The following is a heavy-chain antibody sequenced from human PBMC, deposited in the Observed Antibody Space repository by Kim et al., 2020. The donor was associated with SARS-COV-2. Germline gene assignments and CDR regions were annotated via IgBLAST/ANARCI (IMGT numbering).Heavy chain of an antibody. CDR1: GYTFTDYY. V-gene: IGHV1-2*06. CDR2: INPNSGGT. CDR3: ARLKHYYDGSGYYGFDS. J-gene: IGHJ4*02. Sequence: ASVKVSCKASGYTFTDYYIHWVRQAPGQGLEWMGRINPNSGGTNYAQMFKGRATVTADTSINTAYVELSGLRSDDTAVYYCARLKHYYDGSGYYGFDSWGQGTLVSVSS. D-gene: IGHD3-22*01.